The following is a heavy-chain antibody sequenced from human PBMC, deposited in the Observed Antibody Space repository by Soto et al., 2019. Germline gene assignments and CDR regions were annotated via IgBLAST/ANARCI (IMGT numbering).Heavy chain of an antibody. Sequence: QVQLVESGGGVVQPGRSLRLSCAASGFTFSSYAMHWVRQAPGKGLEWVAVLSHDGSNKYYADSVKGRFTISRDNSKTSEAQMNSLRAEDTAVYYCVRDKSPYSSGWHNRHFDSWGEGTLVTVSS. J-gene: IGHJ4*02. CDR1: GFTFSSYA. V-gene: IGHV3-30-3*01. D-gene: IGHD6-19*01. CDR3: VRDKSPYSSGWHNRHFDS. CDR2: LSHDGSNK.